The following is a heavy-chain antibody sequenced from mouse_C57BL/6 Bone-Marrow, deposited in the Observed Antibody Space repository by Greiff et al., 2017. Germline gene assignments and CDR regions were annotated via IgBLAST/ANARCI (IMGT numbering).Heavy chain of an antibody. J-gene: IGHJ4*01. CDR2: IDPSDSYT. CDR3: ARSGDGYPYAMDY. V-gene: IGHV1-69*01. CDR1: GYTFTSYW. D-gene: IGHD2-3*01. Sequence: QVQLQQPGAELVMPGASVKLSCKASGYTFTSYWMHWVKQRPGQGLEWIGEIDPSDSYTNYNQKFKGKSTLTVDKSSSTAYMQLSSLTSEDAAVYYGARSGDGYPYAMDYWGQGTSVTVSS.